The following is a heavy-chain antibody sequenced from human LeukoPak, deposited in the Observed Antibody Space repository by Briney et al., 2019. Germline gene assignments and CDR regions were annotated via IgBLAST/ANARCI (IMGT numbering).Heavy chain of an antibody. V-gene: IGHV4-39*01. CDR3: ARHHRQQLVGTGVYYFDY. CDR2: IYYSGST. Sequence: SETLSLTCTVSGGSISSSSYYWGWIRQPPGKGLEWIGSIYYSGSTYYNPSLKSRVTISVDTSKNQFSLKLSSVTAADTAVYYCARHHRQQLVGTGVYYFDYWGQGTLVTVSS. D-gene: IGHD6-13*01. J-gene: IGHJ4*02. CDR1: GGSISSSSYY.